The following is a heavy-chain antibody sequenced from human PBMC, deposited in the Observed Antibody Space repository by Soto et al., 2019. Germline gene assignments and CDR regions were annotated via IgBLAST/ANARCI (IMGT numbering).Heavy chain of an antibody. D-gene: IGHD6-25*01. V-gene: IGHV3-74*01. J-gene: IGHJ5*02. CDR1: GFTFSSYW. CDR2: INSDGSST. CDR3: ARDSSLGLAAAGFIHRGFDP. Sequence: EVQLVESGGGLVQPGGSLRLSCAASGFTFSSYWMHWVRQAPGKGLVWVSRINSDGSSTSYADTVKGRFTISRDNAKNPLYLQMNILIAEDTAVYYCARDSSLGLAAAGFIHRGFDPWGQGTLVTVSS.